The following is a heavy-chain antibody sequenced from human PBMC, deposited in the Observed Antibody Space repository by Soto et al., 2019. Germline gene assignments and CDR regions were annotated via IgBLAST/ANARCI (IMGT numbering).Heavy chain of an antibody. CDR3: ETVSWVRGVIILDH. CDR1: GGSISSYY. CDR2: IYYSGST. V-gene: IGHV4-59*01. Sequence: SETLSLTCTVSGGSISSYYWSWIRQPPGKGLEWIGYIYYSGSTNYNPSLKSRVTISVATSKNQFSLKLSYVTAADTAVYYCETVSWVRGVIILDHWGQGTLVTVSS. J-gene: IGHJ4*02. D-gene: IGHD3-10*01.